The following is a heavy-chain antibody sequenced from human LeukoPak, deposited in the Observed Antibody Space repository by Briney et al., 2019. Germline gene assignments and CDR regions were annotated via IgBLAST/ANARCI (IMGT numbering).Heavy chain of an antibody. J-gene: IGHJ6*02. Sequence: GGSLRLSCAASGFIFSTYGMRWVRQAPGKGLEWVSSISGSGGTTFYADSVKGRFTISRDNSKNTLYLQMNSLRAEDTAAYYCANAGPGYNSGSNYYYGMDVWDQGTTVTVSS. CDR1: GFIFSTYG. CDR3: ANAGPGYNSGSNYYYGMDV. V-gene: IGHV3-23*01. CDR2: ISGSGGTT. D-gene: IGHD6-19*01.